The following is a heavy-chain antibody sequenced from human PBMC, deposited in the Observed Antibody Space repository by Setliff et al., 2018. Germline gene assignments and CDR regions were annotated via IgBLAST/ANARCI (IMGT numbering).Heavy chain of an antibody. CDR2: NSA. V-gene: IGHV1-18*01. J-gene: IGHJ4*02. CDR3: ARGPPDFVVVPAAAKFDY. CDR1: GYTFTNYG. Sequence: ASVKVSCKTSGYTFTNYGINWVQQAPGQGLEWMGWNSAYAQKFQGRVTMTIDTPTSTAYMEFRSLRSDDTAVYYCARGPPDFVVVPAAAKFDYWGQGTLVTVSS. D-gene: IGHD2-2*01.